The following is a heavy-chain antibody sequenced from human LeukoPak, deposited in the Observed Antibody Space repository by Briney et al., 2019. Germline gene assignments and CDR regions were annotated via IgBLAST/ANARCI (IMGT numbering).Heavy chain of an antibody. J-gene: IGHJ5*02. Sequence: GGTNYAQKFQGRVTMTRDTSISTAYMELSRLRSDDTAVYYCARGPKFCSSTSCPNWFDPWGQGTLVTVSS. CDR3: ARGPKFCSSTSCPNWFDP. V-gene: IGHV1-2*02. D-gene: IGHD2-2*01. CDR2: GGT.